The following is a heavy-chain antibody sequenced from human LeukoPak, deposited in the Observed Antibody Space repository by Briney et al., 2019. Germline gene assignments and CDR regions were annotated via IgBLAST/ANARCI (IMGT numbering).Heavy chain of an antibody. D-gene: IGHD6-19*01. J-gene: IGHJ4*02. CDR2: RNHRGSS. CDR1: GSSFTGYY. CDR3: ARGSGSYSGAADY. V-gene: IGHV4-34*01. Sequence: SETLSLTCSVHGSSFTGYYWSWIRQPPGKGLEWIGERNHRGSSYFNPSFESRVTISLDMSRKRFSLKLTSVTAADTAFYYCARGSGSYSGAADYWGQGTLVTVSS.